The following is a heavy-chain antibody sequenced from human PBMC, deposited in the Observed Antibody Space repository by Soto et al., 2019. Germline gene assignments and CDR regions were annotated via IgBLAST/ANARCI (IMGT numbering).Heavy chain of an antibody. D-gene: IGHD1-7*01. CDR1: GFTVSSNY. Sequence: GGSLRLSCAASGFTVSSNYMSWVRQAPGKGLEWVSVIYSGGSTYYADSVKGRFTISRPNSKNTLYLQMNSLRAEDTAVYYCARITGTTSVWFDPWGQGTLVTVSS. V-gene: IGHV3-53*04. CDR2: IYSGGST. CDR3: ARITGTTSVWFDP. J-gene: IGHJ5*02.